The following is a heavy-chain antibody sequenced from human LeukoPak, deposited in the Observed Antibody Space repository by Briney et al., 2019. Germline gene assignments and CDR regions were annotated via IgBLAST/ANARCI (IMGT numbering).Heavy chain of an antibody. CDR3: ARGYYDILTGYYPAGYYYYYMDV. Sequence: SVKVSCKASGGTFSSYAISWVRQAPGQGLEWMGGIIPIFGTANYAQKFQGRVTITTDESTSTAYMELSSLRSEDTAVYYCARGYYDILTGYYPAGYYYYYMDVWGKGTTVTVSS. D-gene: IGHD3-9*01. J-gene: IGHJ6*03. V-gene: IGHV1-69*05. CDR2: IIPIFGTA. CDR1: GGTFSSYA.